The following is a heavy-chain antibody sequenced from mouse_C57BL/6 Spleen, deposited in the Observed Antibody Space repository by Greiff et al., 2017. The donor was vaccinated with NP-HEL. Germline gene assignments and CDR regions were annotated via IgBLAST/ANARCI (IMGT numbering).Heavy chain of an antibody. D-gene: IGHD2-4*01. Sequence: VQLQQPGAELVRPGTSVKLSCKASGYTFTSYWMHWVKQRPGQGLEWIGVIDPSDSYTNYNQKFKGKATLTVDTSSSTAYMQLSSLTSEDSAVYYCARHDYDRGYYFDYWGQGTTLTVSS. V-gene: IGHV1-59*01. CDR2: IDPSDSYT. CDR1: GYTFTSYW. J-gene: IGHJ2*01. CDR3: ARHDYDRGYYFDY.